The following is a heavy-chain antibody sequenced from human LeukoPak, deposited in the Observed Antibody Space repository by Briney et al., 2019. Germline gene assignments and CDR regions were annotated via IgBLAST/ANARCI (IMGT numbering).Heavy chain of an antibody. Sequence: GGSLRLSCAASGFTFSSYAMSWVRQAPGKGLEWVSGMSGSGGDTYYADSVKGRFTISRDNSKNTLYLQMNTLRAEDTAVYFCAKIERFDSSGYSDNWGQGTLVTVSS. V-gene: IGHV3-23*01. CDR1: GFTFSSYA. D-gene: IGHD3-22*01. CDR2: MSGSGGDT. CDR3: AKIERFDSSGYSDN. J-gene: IGHJ4*02.